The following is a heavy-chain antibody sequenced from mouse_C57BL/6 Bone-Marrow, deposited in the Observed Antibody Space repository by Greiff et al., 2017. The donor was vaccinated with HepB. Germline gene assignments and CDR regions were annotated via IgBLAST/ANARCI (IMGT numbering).Heavy chain of an antibody. V-gene: IGHV5-17*01. J-gene: IGHJ3*01. Sequence: VQLKESGGGLVKPGGSLKLSCAASGFTFSDYGMHWVRQAPEKGLEWVAYISSGSSTIYYADTVKGRFTIYRDNAKNTLFLQMTSLRSEDTAMYYCARGYFHWGQGTLVTVSA. D-gene: IGHD2-3*01. CDR1: GFTFSDYG. CDR2: ISSGSSTI. CDR3: ARGYFH.